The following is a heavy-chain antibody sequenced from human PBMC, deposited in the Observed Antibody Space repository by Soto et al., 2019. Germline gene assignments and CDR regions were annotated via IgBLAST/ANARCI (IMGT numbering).Heavy chain of an antibody. Sequence: QLQLQESGPGLVRPSETLSLTCTVSGGSIKGTGYFWAWIRQSPGKGLEWIASLYDNENDRNFYNPSLNSRVSISADRSKNPLSLRLTLVSAADKAAYFCTRDGTFSDDTPRWFNPLCQGSLVTVSS. CDR3: TRDGTFSDDTPRWFNP. CDR1: GGSIKGTGYF. V-gene: IGHV4-39*02. CDR2: LYDNENDRN. J-gene: IGHJ5*02. D-gene: IGHD2-15*01.